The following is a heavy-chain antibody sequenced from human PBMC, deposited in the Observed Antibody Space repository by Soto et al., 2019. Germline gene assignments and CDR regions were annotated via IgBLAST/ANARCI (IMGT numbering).Heavy chain of an antibody. D-gene: IGHD2-8*01. CDR2: ISYDGSNK. V-gene: IGHV3-30*18. CDR1: GFTFSSYG. CDR3: AKDQGIVLMVYAHDAFDI. Sequence: GGSLRLSCAASGFTFSSYGMHWVRQAPGKGLEWVAVISYDGSNKYYADSVKGRFTISRDNSKNTLYLQMNSLRAEDTAVYYCAKDQGIVLMVYAHDAFDIWGQGTMVTVSS. J-gene: IGHJ3*02.